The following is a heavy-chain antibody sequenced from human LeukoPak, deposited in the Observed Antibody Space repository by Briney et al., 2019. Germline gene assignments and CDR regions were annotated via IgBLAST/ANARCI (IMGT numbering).Heavy chain of an antibody. J-gene: IGHJ4*02. V-gene: IGHV3-23*01. CDR3: AKGSSPSRPYYFDC. D-gene: IGHD6-6*01. CDR1: GFTFGSYA. Sequence: GGSLRLSCVASGFTFGSYAMSWVRQDPGKGLEWVSAITDSGGDTYHADSVKGRFTISRDNYKNTLHLQMNSLRAEDTAVYYCAKGSSPSRPYYFDCWGQGTLVTVSS. CDR2: ITDSGGDT.